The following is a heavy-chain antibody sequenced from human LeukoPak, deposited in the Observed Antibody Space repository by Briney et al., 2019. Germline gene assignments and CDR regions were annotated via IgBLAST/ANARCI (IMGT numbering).Heavy chain of an antibody. CDR1: GFTVSSNY. CDR2: ISSSSSYI. D-gene: IGHD1-26*01. J-gene: IGHJ5*02. CDR3: ARGSLYSGSYGWFDP. V-gene: IGHV3-21*01. Sequence: PGGSLRLSCAASGFTVSSNYMSWVRQAPGKGLEWVSSISSSSSYIYYADSVKGRFTISRDNAKNSLYLQMNSLRAEDTAVYYCARGSLYSGSYGWFDPWGQGTLVTVSS.